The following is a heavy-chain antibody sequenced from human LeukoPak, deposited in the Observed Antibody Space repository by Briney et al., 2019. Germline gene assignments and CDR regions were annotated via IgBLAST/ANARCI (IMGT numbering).Heavy chain of an antibody. Sequence: GGSLRLSCAASGFTFSSYWMSWGRQAPGKGLEWVANIKQDGSEKYYVDSVKGRFTISRDNAKNSLYLQMNSLRAEDTAVYYCARDSNHYYYDSSGLDYWGQGTLVTVSS. J-gene: IGHJ4*02. D-gene: IGHD3-22*01. CDR1: GFTFSSYW. CDR2: IKQDGSEK. V-gene: IGHV3-7*01. CDR3: ARDSNHYYYDSSGLDY.